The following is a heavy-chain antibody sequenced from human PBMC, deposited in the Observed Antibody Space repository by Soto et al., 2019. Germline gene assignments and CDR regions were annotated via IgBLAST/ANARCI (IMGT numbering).Heavy chain of an antibody. CDR3: AKRGSGSQFDY. CDR2: ISGSGDST. J-gene: IGHJ4*02. CDR1: GFTFSSYA. V-gene: IGHV3-23*01. Sequence: GGSLRLSCAASGFTFSSYAMSWVRQAPGKGLEWVSVISGSGDSTYYADSVKGRFTISRDNFKNTLYLQVNSLRAEDTAVYYCAKRGSGSQFDYWGQGTLVTVSS. D-gene: IGHD1-26*01.